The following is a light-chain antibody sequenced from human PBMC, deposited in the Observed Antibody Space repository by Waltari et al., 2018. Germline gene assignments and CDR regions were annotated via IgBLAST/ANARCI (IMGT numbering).Light chain of an antibody. CDR1: RTALYSSNHKNY. CDR2: WAS. Sequence: DIVMTQSPDSLAVSLGEIATIHCKPSRTALYSSNHKNYSAWYQQKAGQAPKLPISWASARQSGAPERFSGSGSGTDFALTISSLQAEDAAVYYCQQYYNIPWTFGQGTKVEVK. V-gene: IGKV4-1*01. J-gene: IGKJ1*01. CDR3: QQYYNIPWT.